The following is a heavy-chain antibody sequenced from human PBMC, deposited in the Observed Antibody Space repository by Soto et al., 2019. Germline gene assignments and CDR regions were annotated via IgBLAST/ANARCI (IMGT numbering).Heavy chain of an antibody. D-gene: IGHD1-1*01. CDR1: GYTFTSYD. V-gene: IGHV1-8*01. CDR2: MNPNSGNT. Sequence: QVQLVQSGEEVKKPGASVKVSCKASGYTFTSYDINWVRQATGQGLEWMGWMNPNSGNTGYAQKFQGRVTMTRNTSISTAYLELSSLRSEDTAVYYCARERTGTTSMDVWGQGTTVTVSS. J-gene: IGHJ6*02. CDR3: ARERTGTTSMDV.